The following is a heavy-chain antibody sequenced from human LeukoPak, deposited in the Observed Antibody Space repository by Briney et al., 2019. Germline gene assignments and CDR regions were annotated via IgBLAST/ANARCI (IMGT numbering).Heavy chain of an antibody. D-gene: IGHD5-18*01. CDR2: IYYSGST. J-gene: IGHJ6*03. CDR1: GGSISSYY. CDR3: ARGARYSYGYYYYYMDV. V-gene: IGHV4-59*12. Sequence: SETLSLTCTVSGGSISSYYWSWIRQPPGKGLEWIGSIYYSGSTYYNPSLKSRVTISVDTSKNQFSLKLSSVTAADTAVYYCARGARYSYGYYYYYMDVWGKGTTVTVSS.